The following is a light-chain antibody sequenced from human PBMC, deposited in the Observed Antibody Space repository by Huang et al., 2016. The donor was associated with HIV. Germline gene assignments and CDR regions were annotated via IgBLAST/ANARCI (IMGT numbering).Light chain of an antibody. V-gene: IGKV3-11*01. CDR1: QSVGSY. CDR3: HQHSSWPGT. Sequence: DIVLTQSPATLSLSPGERATLSCRAGQSVGSYLAWYQQTPGQAPRRLVSDASHRATCSPARFSGSGSGTDFTLTISSLEPEDFAVYYCHQHSSWPGTFGQGTRVEIK. J-gene: IGKJ1*01. CDR2: DAS.